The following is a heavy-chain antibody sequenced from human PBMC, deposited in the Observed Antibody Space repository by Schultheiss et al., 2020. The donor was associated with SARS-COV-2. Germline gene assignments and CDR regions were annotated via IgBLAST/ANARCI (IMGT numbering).Heavy chain of an antibody. V-gene: IGHV1-2*02. D-gene: IGHD2-2*01. CDR3: ARGDCSSTSCLYYYYYMDV. J-gene: IGHJ6*03. CDR2: MNPNSGGT. CDR1: GYTFTSYD. Sequence: ASVKVSCKASGYTFTSYDINWVRQATGQGLEWMGWMNPNSGGTNYAQKFQGRVTMTRDTSISTAYMELSSLRSDDTAVYYCARGDCSSTSCLYYYYYMDVWGKGTTVTVSS.